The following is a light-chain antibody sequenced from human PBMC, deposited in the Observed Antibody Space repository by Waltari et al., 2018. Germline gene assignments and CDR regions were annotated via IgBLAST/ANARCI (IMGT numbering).Light chain of an antibody. V-gene: IGLV2-23*02. Sequence: QSALTQPASVSGTPGQSITISCTGTNSDVGNYTLVSWYQHHPGEAPKLMMCEVIKRPSGVSNRFSGSKSGNTASLTISGLQAEDEADYYCCSYAGSGTYVFGTGTKVTVL. J-gene: IGLJ1*01. CDR1: NSDVGNYTL. CDR3: CSYAGSGTYV. CDR2: EVI.